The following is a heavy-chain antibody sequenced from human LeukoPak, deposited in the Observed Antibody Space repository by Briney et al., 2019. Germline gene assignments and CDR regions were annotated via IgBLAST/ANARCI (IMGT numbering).Heavy chain of an antibody. CDR2: IRYDGSNK. D-gene: IGHD5-12*01. J-gene: IGHJ6*03. CDR1: GFTFSSYG. Sequence: GGSLRLSCAASGFTFSSYGMHWVRQAPGKGLEWVAFIRYDGSNKYYADSVKGRFTISRDNSKNTLYLQMNSLRSDDTAVYYCARDSRGVATTYYYYYYMDVWGKGTTVTVSS. V-gene: IGHV3-30*02. CDR3: ARDSRGVATTYYYYYYMDV.